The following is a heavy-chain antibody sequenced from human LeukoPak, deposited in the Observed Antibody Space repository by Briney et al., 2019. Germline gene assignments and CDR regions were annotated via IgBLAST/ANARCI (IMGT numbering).Heavy chain of an antibody. J-gene: IGHJ4*02. CDR1: GYTFTSYY. V-gene: IGHV1-46*01. D-gene: IGHD6-13*01. Sequence: GASVKVSCKASGYTFTSYYMHWVRQAPGQGLEWMGIINPSGGSTSYAQKFQGRVTTTRDMSTSTVYMELSSLRSEDTAVYYCAREPIHRPIAAAGTLPDYWGQGTLVTVSS. CDR3: AREPIHRPIAAAGTLPDY. CDR2: INPSGGST.